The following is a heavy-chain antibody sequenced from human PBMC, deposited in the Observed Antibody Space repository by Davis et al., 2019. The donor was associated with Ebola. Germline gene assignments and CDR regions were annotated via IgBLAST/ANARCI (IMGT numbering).Heavy chain of an antibody. V-gene: IGHV4-59*01. Sequence: SETLSLTCTVPGGSISSYYWNWIRQPPGKGLEWIGYLHSSGSTHYNPSLQSRITTSVDTSKGQFSLKLRSVTAADTAFYYCARLGSCTGGSCYFYIDLWGRGTLVTVSS. D-gene: IGHD2-15*01. CDR1: GGSISSYY. CDR2: LHSSGST. J-gene: IGHJ2*01. CDR3: ARLGSCTGGSCYFYIDL.